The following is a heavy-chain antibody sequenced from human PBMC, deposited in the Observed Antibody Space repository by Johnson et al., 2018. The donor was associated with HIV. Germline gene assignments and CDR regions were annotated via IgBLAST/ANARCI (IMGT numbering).Heavy chain of an antibody. V-gene: IGHV3-30*02. CDR3: AKRSYYYDSSGPPADAFDI. D-gene: IGHD3-22*01. J-gene: IGHJ3*02. CDR1: GFTFRSYG. Sequence: QVQLVESGGGVVQPGTSLRLSCAASGFTFRSYGMHWVRQAPGKGLEWVAFIYYDGGNKYYVDSVKGRFTISRDNSKNTLYLQMNSLRAEDTAVYYCAKRSYYYDSSGPPADAFDIWGQGTMVTVSS. CDR2: IYYDGGNK.